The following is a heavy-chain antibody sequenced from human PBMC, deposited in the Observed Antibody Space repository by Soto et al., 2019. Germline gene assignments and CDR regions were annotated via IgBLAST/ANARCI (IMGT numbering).Heavy chain of an antibody. V-gene: IGHV3-23*01. D-gene: IGHD3-22*01. CDR1: GFTFSSYA. CDR2: ISGSGGST. Sequence: RRLSCAASGFTFSSYAMSWVRQAPGKGLEWVSAISGSGGSTYYADSVKGRFTISRDNSKNTLYLQMNSLRAEDTAVYYCAKRGMHYDSSGYAVYFDYWGQGTLVTVSS. J-gene: IGHJ4*02. CDR3: AKRGMHYDSSGYAVYFDY.